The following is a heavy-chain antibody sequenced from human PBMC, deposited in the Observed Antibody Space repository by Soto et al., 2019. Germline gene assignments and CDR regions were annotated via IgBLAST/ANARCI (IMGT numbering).Heavy chain of an antibody. CDR3: AKRDYDFYYYYMDV. Sequence: GGSLRLSCAASGFTFSSRWMHWVRQAPGKGLEWVSAISGSGGSTYYADSVKGRFTISRDNSKNTLYLQMNSLRAEDTAVYYCAKRDYDFYYYYMDVWGKGTTVTVSS. CDR2: ISGSGGST. D-gene: IGHD3-3*01. V-gene: IGHV3-23*01. CDR1: GFTFSSRW. J-gene: IGHJ6*03.